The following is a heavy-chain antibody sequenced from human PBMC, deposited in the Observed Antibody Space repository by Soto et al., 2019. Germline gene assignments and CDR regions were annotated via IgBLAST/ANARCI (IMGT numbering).Heavy chain of an antibody. CDR1: GFTFGSSW. Sequence: GGSLRLSCAASGFTFGSSWMHWVRQAPGKGLVWVSRINSDGSSTNYADSVKGRFTISRDNSKNTLYLQMNSLRAEDTAVYYCARGAGSWYQLLIQGYWGQGTLVTVSS. CDR3: ARGAGSWYQLLIQGY. CDR2: INSDGSST. D-gene: IGHD2-2*01. J-gene: IGHJ4*02. V-gene: IGHV3-74*01.